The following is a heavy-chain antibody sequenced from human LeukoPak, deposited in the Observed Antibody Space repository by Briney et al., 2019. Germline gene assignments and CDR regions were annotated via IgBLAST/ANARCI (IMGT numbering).Heavy chain of an antibody. CDR1: GFTFSSYS. CDR2: ISGSGGST. V-gene: IGHV3-23*01. J-gene: IGHJ4*02. Sequence: PGGSLRLSCAASGFTFSSYSMNWVRQAPGKGLEWVSAISGSGGSTYYADSVKGRFTISRDNSKNTLYLQMNSLRAEDTAVYYCAKRPHSGWYNYWGQGTLVTVSS. CDR3: AKRPHSGWYNY. D-gene: IGHD6-19*01.